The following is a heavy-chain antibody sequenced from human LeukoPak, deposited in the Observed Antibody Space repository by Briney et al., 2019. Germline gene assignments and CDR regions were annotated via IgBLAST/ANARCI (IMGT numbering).Heavy chain of an antibody. Sequence: ASVKVSFKASGGTFSIYGISWVRQAPGQGLEYMGGIIPIFDTPNYAQKFQGRVAITTDESTSTAYMELRSLRFEDTALYYCARRRDGYNDHWGQGTLVTVSS. CDR2: IIPIFDTP. D-gene: IGHD5-24*01. CDR1: GGTFSIYG. CDR3: ARRRDGYNDH. J-gene: IGHJ4*02. V-gene: IGHV1-69*05.